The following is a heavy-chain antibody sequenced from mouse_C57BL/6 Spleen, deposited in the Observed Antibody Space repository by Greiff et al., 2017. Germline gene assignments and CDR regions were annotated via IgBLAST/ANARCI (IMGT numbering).Heavy chain of an antibody. CDR1: GYIFTSYW. J-gene: IGHJ4*01. CDR2: IDPSDSYT. V-gene: IGHV1-69*01. CDR3: ARRDDYDYYYAMDY. Sequence: QVQLQQSGAELVMPGASVKLSCKASGYIFTSYWMHWVKQRPGQGLEWIGEIDPSDSYTNYNQKFKGKSTLTVDKSSSTAYMQLSSLTSEDSAVYYCARRDDYDYYYAMDYWGQGTSVTVSS. D-gene: IGHD2-4*01.